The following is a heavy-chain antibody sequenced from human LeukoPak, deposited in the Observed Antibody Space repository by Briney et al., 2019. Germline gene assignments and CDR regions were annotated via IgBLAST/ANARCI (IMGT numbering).Heavy chain of an antibody. D-gene: IGHD6-13*01. CDR3: ARDRHTLIGYNMDV. CDR2: VSHSGTP. CDR1: GYSINNGYY. Sequence: PSETLSLTCTVSGYSINNGYYWGWIRQPPGKGLEWIGSVSHSGTPYHNPSLKSRVTISVDTSKNQFSLKLSSVTAADTAVYYCARDRHTLIGYNMDVWGKGTTVTVSS. V-gene: IGHV4-38-2*02. J-gene: IGHJ6*03.